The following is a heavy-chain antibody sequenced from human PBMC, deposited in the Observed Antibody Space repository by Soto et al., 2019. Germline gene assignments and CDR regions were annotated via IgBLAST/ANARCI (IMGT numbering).Heavy chain of an antibody. V-gene: IGHV4-39*01. CDR1: GGSISSSSYY. CDR2: IYYSGST. CDR3: ARLPFSIAARRNFDY. J-gene: IGHJ4*02. D-gene: IGHD6-6*01. Sequence: SETLSLTCTVSGGSISSSSYYWGWIRQPPGKGLEWIGSIYYSGSTYYNPSLKSRVTISVDTSKNQFSLKLSSVTAADTAVYYCARLPFSIAARRNFDYWGQGTLVTVSS.